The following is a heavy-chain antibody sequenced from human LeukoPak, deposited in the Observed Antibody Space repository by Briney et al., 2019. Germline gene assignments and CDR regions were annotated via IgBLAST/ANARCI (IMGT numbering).Heavy chain of an antibody. J-gene: IGHJ4*02. V-gene: IGHV7-4-1*02. D-gene: IGHD6-13*01. CDR1: GYTFTSYA. Sequence: ASVRVSCKASGYTFTSYAMNWVRQAPGQGLEWMGWINTNTGNPTYAQGFTGRFVFSLDTPVSTAYLQISSLKAEDTAVYYCASRVGGAAAGSWVLYWGQGTLVTVSS. CDR3: ASRVGGAAAGSWVLY. CDR2: INTNTGNP.